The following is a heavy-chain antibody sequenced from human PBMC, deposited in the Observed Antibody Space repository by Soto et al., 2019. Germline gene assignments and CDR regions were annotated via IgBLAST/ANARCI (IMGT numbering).Heavy chain of an antibody. CDR2: FDPEDGET. CDR1: GYTLTELS. V-gene: IGHV1-24*01. Sequence: ASVKVSCKVSGYTLTELSMHWVRQAPGKGLEWMGGFDPEDGETIYAQKFQGRVTMTEDTSTDTAYMELSSLRSEDTAVYYCATGSRDYDFRSGYQMGQTYYYYGMDVWGQGTTVTVYS. D-gene: IGHD3-3*01. CDR3: ATGSRDYDFRSGYQMGQTYYYYGMDV. J-gene: IGHJ6*02.